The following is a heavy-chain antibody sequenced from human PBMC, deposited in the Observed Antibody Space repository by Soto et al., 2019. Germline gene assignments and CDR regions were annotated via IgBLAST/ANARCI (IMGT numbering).Heavy chain of an antibody. J-gene: IGHJ4*02. Sequence: QVQLVESGGGVVQPGRSLRLSCAASGSTFSSYAMHWVRQAPGKGLEWVAVISYDGSNKYYADSVKGRFTISRDNSKNTLYLQMNSLRAEDTAVYYCASAADGSCFDYWGQGTLVTVSS. CDR1: GSTFSSYA. D-gene: IGHD2-15*01. CDR3: ASAADGSCFDY. V-gene: IGHV3-30-3*01. CDR2: ISYDGSNK.